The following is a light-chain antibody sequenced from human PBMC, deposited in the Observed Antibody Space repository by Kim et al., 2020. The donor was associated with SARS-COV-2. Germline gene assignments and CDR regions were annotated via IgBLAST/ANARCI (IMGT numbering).Light chain of an antibody. CDR2: QDI. CDR3: QAWDSTTVV. Sequence: SYELTQPPSVSVSPGQTASITCSGDKLGDKYVCWYQQKPGQSPVEVIYQDIKRPSGIPERFSGSNSGNTATLTISGTQAMDEADYYCQAWDSTTVVFGGGTQLTVL. CDR1: KLGDKY. V-gene: IGLV3-1*01. J-gene: IGLJ2*01.